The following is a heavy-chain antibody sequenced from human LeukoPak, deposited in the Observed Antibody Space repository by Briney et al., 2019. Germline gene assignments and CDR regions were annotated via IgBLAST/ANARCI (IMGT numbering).Heavy chain of an antibody. D-gene: IGHD3-10*01. V-gene: IGHV3-23*01. CDR2: ISPSGDIT. CDR3: AKDDAWLRFGE. Sequence: GGTLRLSCVASGFTFSNHGMNWVRQAPGKGLEWVSGISPSGDITYYADSVKGRFTISRDNSKNTVYLQVISLTAEDTAVYYCAKDDAWLRFGEWSQGTLVTVSS. J-gene: IGHJ4*02. CDR1: GFTFSNHG.